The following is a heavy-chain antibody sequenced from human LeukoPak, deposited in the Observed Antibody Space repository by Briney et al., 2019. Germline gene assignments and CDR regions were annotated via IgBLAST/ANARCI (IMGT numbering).Heavy chain of an antibody. V-gene: IGHV3-66*02. Sequence: GGSLRLSCAASRFTVSSNYMGWVRQAPGKGLEWDSVLYSDGTTYYPDSVKGRFTISRDNSQNTLYLQLDSLRAEDTAVYYCARLYDRSAYGAFDIWGQGTMVTVSS. CDR2: LYSDGTT. J-gene: IGHJ3*02. CDR3: ARLYDRSAYGAFDI. D-gene: IGHD3-22*01. CDR1: RFTVSSNY.